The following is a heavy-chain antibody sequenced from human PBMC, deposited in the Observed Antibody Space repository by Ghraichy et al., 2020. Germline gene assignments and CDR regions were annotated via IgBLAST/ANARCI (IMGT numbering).Heavy chain of an antibody. CDR2: IRDDGGEK. D-gene: IGHD3-16*01. Sequence: GGSLRLSCAVSGFTFTRDWMSWVRQAPGKGLEWVANIRDDGGEKYYAESVRGRFTISRDNVQNLVFLQMDSLRVEDSAMYYCARDTNDYDWGSVRPTFEFNGFDPWGQGTLVTDS. J-gene: IGHJ5*02. CDR1: GFTFTRDW. CDR3: ARDTNDYDWGSVRPTFEFNGFDP. V-gene: IGHV3-7*01.